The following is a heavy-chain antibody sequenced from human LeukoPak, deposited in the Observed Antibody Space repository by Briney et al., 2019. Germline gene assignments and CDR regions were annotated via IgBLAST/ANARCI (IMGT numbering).Heavy chain of an antibody. CDR1: GYTFTTYG. D-gene: IGHD2-21*02. CDR2: INPKGGGI. J-gene: IGHJ5*02. CDR3: ARDTCDGGDCFNWFDP. Sequence: ASVKVSCKPTGYTFTTYGISWVRQAPGQGLEWMGWINPKGGGINYAPEFQGRVTMTRDTSITTAYMELSSLRSDDTAMYYCARDTCDGGDCFNWFDPWGQGTLVTVSS. V-gene: IGHV1-2*02.